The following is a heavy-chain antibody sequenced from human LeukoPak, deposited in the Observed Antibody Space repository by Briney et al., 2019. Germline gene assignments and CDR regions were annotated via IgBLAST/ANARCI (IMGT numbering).Heavy chain of an antibody. D-gene: IGHD2-21*01. Sequence: SETLSLTCTVSGYSISSGYYWGWIRQPPGEGLEWIGSIYHSGSTYYNPSLKSRVTISVDTSKNQFSLKLSSVTAADTAVYYCARERLAYCGGDCYDYFDYWGQGTLVTVSS. V-gene: IGHV4-38-2*02. CDR1: GYSISSGYY. J-gene: IGHJ4*02. CDR2: IYHSGST. CDR3: ARERLAYCGGDCYDYFDY.